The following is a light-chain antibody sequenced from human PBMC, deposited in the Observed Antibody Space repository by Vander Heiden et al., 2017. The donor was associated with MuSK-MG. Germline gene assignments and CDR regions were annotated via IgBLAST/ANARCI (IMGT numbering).Light chain of an antibody. CDR3: QQSDSNPLT. Sequence: DIQMTQSPSSMSASVGDRVTIICRASQSISSYVNWYQVKPGKAPKLLIYAASSLQSGVPSRFSGSGSATDFTLTISRLQPAAFATYYCQQSDSNPLTFGGGTKVEIK. CDR1: QSISSY. V-gene: IGKV1-39*01. CDR2: AAS. J-gene: IGKJ4*01.